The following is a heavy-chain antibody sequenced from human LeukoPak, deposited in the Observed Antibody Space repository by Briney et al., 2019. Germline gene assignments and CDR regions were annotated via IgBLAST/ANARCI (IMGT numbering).Heavy chain of an antibody. V-gene: IGHV1-8*01. D-gene: IGHD3-10*01. CDR1: GYTFTSYD. J-gene: IGHJ6*02. CDR3: ARGSYYYGSGSYSSMDV. CDR2: MNPNSGNT. Sequence: ASVKVSCKASGYTFTSYDINWVRQATGQGLEWMGWMNPNSGNTGYAQKFQGRVTMTRNTSISTAYMELSSLRSEDTAVYYCARGSYYYGSGSYSSMDVWGQGTTVTVS.